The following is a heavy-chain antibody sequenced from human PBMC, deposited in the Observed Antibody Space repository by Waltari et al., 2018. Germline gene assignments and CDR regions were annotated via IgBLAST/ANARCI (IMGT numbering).Heavy chain of an antibody. CDR1: GYTFISNA. Sequence: QLQLVQSGSELKEPGASVKVSCQTSGYTFISNAMNWLRQAPGQGLQWMGWINTKTGNPTYAQGFTGRFGFSLDTSVGTAYLQINSLEAADTAVYYGAAGLDYLSSYFDPWGQGTLVTVSS. CDR2: INTKTGNP. V-gene: IGHV7-4-1*02. CDR3: AAGLDYLSSYFDP. J-gene: IGHJ5*02. D-gene: IGHD4-17*01.